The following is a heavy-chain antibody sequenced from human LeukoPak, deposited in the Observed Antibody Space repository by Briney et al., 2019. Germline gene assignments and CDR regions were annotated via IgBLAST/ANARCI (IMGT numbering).Heavy chain of an antibody. CDR2: NNPNSGGT. V-gene: IGHV1-2*02. J-gene: IGHJ4*02. Sequence: ASVKVSCKASGYTFTGYYMHWARQAPGQGPEWMGWNNPNSGGTNSAQKFQGRVTMTRDTSISTAYMELSRLRSDDTAVYYCARVPPPRYSSSWAFDYWGQGTLVTVTT. CDR1: GYTFTGYY. D-gene: IGHD6-13*01. CDR3: ARVPPPRYSSSWAFDY.